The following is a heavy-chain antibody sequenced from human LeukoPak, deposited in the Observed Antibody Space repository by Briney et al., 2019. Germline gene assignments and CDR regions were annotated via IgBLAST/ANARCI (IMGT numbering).Heavy chain of an antibody. CDR3: ARRRGVVLRFLEWGYYYMDV. CDR2: INHSGST. J-gene: IGHJ6*03. CDR1: GGSFSGYY. V-gene: IGHV4-34*01. D-gene: IGHD3-3*01. Sequence: SETLSLTCAVYGGSFSGYYWSWIRQPPGKGLEWIGEINHSGSTNYNPSLKSRVTISVDTSKNQFSLKLSSVTAADTAVYYCARRRGVVLRFLEWGYYYMDVWGKGTTVTVSS.